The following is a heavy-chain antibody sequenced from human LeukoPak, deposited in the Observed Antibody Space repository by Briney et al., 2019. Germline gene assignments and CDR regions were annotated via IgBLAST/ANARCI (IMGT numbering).Heavy chain of an antibody. D-gene: IGHD1-26*01. CDR3: ARLVGATRSGAFDI. V-gene: IGHV3-74*01. Sequence: PGGSLRLSCAASGFTFRSYWMHWVRQAPGKGLVWVSRINSDGSSTSYADSVKGRFTISRDNAKNTLYLQMNSLRAEDTAVYYCARLVGATRSGAFDIWGQGTMVTVSS. CDR2: INSDGSST. CDR1: GFTFRSYW. J-gene: IGHJ3*02.